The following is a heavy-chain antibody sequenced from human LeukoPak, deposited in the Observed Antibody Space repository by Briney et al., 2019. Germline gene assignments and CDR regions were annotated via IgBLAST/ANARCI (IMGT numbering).Heavy chain of an antibody. V-gene: IGHV4-39*01. J-gene: IGHJ4*02. CDR2: LFYSGNT. CDR3: VRHSADHTSFDH. Sequence: SETLSLTCTVSGGSISSSNYYWGWIRQPPGKGLEWVGSLFYSGNTYYNPSLKSRVTISVDTSKNQLSLKVRSVTATDTAVYSCVRHSADHTSFDHWGQGTLVTVSS. CDR1: GGSISSSNYY.